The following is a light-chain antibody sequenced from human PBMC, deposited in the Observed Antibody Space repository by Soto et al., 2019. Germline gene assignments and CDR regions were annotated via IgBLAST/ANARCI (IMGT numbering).Light chain of an antibody. CDR1: QSVSSN. Sequence: EIVMTQSPATLSVSPGERATLSCRASQSVSSNLAWYQQKPGQAPRLLIYGASTRATGIPARFGGSGSGTEFILTISSLQSEDFAVYSCQQYHKWPLTFGGGTKVEI. J-gene: IGKJ4*01. CDR3: QQYHKWPLT. V-gene: IGKV3-15*01. CDR2: GAS.